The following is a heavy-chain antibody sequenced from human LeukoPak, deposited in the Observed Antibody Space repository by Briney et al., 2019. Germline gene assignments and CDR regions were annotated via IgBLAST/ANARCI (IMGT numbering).Heavy chain of an antibody. J-gene: IGHJ6*02. CDR2: IYDSGST. V-gene: IGHV4-34*01. CDR3: ARHVPAASYYYYGMDV. D-gene: IGHD2-2*01. Sequence: PSETLSLTCAVYGGSFSGYYWSWIRQPPGKGLEWIGSIYDSGSTYYNPSLKSRVTISVDTSKNQFSLKLNSVTAADTAVYYCARHVPAASYYYYGMDVWGQGTTVTVSS. CDR1: GGSFSGYY.